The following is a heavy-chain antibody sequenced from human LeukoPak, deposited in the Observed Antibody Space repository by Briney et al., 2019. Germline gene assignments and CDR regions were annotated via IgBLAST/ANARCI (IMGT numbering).Heavy chain of an antibody. V-gene: IGHV1-2*02. D-gene: IGHD2-21*01. CDR1: GYTFTGYY. J-gene: IGHJ4*02. Sequence: ASVKVSCKASGYTFTGYYMHWVRQAPGQGLEWMGWINPNSGGTNYAQKFQSRVTMTRDTSISTAYMELSRLRSDDTAVYYCARACGGDCYSDYWGQGTLVTVSS. CDR3: ARACGGDCYSDY. CDR2: INPNSGGT.